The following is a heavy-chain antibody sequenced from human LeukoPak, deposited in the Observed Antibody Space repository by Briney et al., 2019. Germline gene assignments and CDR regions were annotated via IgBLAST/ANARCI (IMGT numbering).Heavy chain of an antibody. D-gene: IGHD5-18*01. CDR3: ARVHTAMATSYGMDV. V-gene: IGHV1-2*02. CDR2: INPNSGGT. J-gene: IGHJ6*02. Sequence: GASVKVSCKASGYTFTGYYMHWVRQAPGQGLEWMGWINPNSGGTSYAQKFQGRVTMTRDTSISTAYMELSRLRSDDTAVYYCARVHTAMATSYGMDVWGQGTTVTVSS. CDR1: GYTFTGYY.